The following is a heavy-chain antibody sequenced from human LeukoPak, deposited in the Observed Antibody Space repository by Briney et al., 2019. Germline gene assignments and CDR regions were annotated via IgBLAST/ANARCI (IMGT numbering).Heavy chain of an antibody. CDR3: AKSRTYFDF. Sequence: PGGSLRLSCTASGFTFSSYGMSWVRQAPGKGLEWVSSISGSGGSTYYADSVKGRFTISRDNSKNTLYLQMNSLRAEDTALYYCAKSRTYFDFWGQGTLVTVSS. CDR2: ISGSGGST. CDR1: GFTFSSYG. J-gene: IGHJ4*02. V-gene: IGHV3-23*01.